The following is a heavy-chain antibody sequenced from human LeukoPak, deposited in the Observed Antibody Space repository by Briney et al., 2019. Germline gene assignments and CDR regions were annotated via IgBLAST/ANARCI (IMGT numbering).Heavy chain of an antibody. Sequence: SETLSLTCAVSGVSISSSNWWSWVRQPPGKGLEWIGEIYHSGSTNYNPSLKSRVTISVDKSKNQFSLKLSSVTAADTAVYYCARDLSWAHCSGGSCYTRDSDAFDIWGQGTMVTVSS. V-gene: IGHV4-4*02. CDR1: GVSISSSNW. J-gene: IGHJ3*02. CDR3: ARDLSWAHCSGGSCYTRDSDAFDI. D-gene: IGHD2-15*01. CDR2: IYHSGST.